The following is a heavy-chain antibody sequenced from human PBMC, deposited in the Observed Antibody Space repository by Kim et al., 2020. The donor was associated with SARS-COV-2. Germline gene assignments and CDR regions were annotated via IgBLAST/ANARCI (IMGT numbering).Heavy chain of an antibody. CDR3: ARRGYSYGYEDHDAFDI. CDR2: ISSSSSYT. Sequence: GGSLRLSCAASGFTFSDYYMSWIRQAPGKGLEWVSYISSSSSYTNYADSVKGRFTISRDNAKNSLYLQMNSLRAEDTAVYYCARRGYSYGYEDHDAFDIWGQGTMVTVSS. D-gene: IGHD5-18*01. J-gene: IGHJ3*02. V-gene: IGHV3-11*06. CDR1: GFTFSDYY.